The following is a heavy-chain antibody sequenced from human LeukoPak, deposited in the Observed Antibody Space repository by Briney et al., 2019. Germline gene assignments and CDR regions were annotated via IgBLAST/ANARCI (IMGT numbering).Heavy chain of an antibody. V-gene: IGHV3-30-3*01. CDR1: GFTFSSYA. J-gene: IGHJ4*02. D-gene: IGHD3-9*01. CDR3: ARDWDYDILTGYYYY. Sequence: GRSLRLSCAASGFTFSSYAMHWVRQAPGKGLEWVAVISYDGSNKYYADSVKGRFTISRDNSKNTLYLQMNSLRAEDTAVYYCARDWDYDILTGYYYYWGQGTLVTVSS. CDR2: ISYDGSNK.